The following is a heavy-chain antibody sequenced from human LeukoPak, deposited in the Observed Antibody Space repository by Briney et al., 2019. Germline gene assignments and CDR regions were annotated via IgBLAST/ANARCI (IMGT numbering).Heavy chain of an antibody. V-gene: IGHV3-23*01. D-gene: IGHD3-9*01. J-gene: IGHJ3*02. Sequence: GGSLRLSCAASGFTFSSNYMSWVRQAPGKGLEWVSAIGASGGSTYYADSVKGRFTISRDNSKNTLYLQMNSLRAEDTPVYYCAKLSPGIKTGRDAFDIWGQGTMVTVSS. CDR1: GFTFSSNY. CDR3: AKLSPGIKTGRDAFDI. CDR2: IGASGGST.